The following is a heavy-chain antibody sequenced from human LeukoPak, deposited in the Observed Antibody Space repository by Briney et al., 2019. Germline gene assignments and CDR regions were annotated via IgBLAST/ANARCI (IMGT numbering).Heavy chain of an antibody. J-gene: IGHJ4*02. CDR2: ISGSGTA. CDR1: GVSFTNYA. V-gene: IGHV3-23*01. CDR3: AKSLRAIAVAGTTLDS. Sequence: GGSLRPFCAVSGVSFTNYAMRSARQDPGKGLEWVSTISGSGTAYYADSVKGRFTISRNNSNNTLYLRMNSLRSDDTAIYYCAKSLRAIAVAGTTLDSWGQGTLVTVSS. D-gene: IGHD6-19*01.